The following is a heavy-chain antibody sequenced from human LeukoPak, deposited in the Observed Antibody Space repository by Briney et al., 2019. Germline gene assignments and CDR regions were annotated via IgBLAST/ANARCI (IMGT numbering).Heavy chain of an antibody. CDR2: IYHSGST. CDR3: AREGSGYDLGNL. J-gene: IGHJ5*02. V-gene: IGHV4-38-2*02. Sequence: SETLSLTCTVSGYSISSGYYWGWIRQPPGKGLEWIGSIYHSGSTYYNPSLKSRVTISVDTSKNQFSLKLSSVTAADTAVYYCAREGSGYDLGNLWGQGTLATVSS. D-gene: IGHD5-12*01. CDR1: GYSISSGYY.